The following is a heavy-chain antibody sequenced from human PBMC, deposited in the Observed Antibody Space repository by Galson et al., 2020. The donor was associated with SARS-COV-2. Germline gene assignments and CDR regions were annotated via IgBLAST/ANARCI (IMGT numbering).Heavy chain of an antibody. J-gene: IGHJ4*02. CDR2: LNGSGDTT. CDR3: AKIFGSSAYRPCDY. V-gene: IGHV3-23*01. D-gene: IGHD2-2*01. CDR1: GFAFSSYP. Sequence: GGSLRLSCAASGFAFSSYPMSWVRQAPGKGLEWVSTLNGSGDTTYYANSVKGRFTISRDNSENTLYLQMNSLRAEDTAVYYCAKIFGSSAYRPCDYWGQGTLVTVSS.